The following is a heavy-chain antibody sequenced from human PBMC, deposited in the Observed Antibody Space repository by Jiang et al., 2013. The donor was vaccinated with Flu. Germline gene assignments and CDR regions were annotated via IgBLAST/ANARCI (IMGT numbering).Heavy chain of an antibody. V-gene: IGHV4-59*01. CDR1: GGSISSYY. Sequence: GPGLVKPSETLSLTCTVSGGSISSYYWSWIRQPPGKGLEWIGYIYYSGSTNYNPSLKSRVTISVDTSKNQFSLKLSSVTAADTAVYYCARDRGERYCSGGSCYSSYYYYGMDVWGQGTTVTVSS. D-gene: IGHD2-15*01. CDR3: ARDRGERYCSGGSCYSSYYYYGMDV. CDR2: IYYSGST. J-gene: IGHJ6*02.